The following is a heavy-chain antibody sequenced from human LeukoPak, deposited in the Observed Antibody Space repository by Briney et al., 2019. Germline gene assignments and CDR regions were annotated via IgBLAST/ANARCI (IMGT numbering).Heavy chain of an antibody. V-gene: IGHV4-59*08. CDR2: IYYSGST. J-gene: IGHJ3*02. D-gene: IGHD3-9*01. CDR1: GGSISSYY. Sequence: SETLSLTCTVSGGSISSYYCSWIRQPPGKGLEWIGYIYYSGSTNYNPSLKSRVTISVDTSKNQFSLKLSSVTAADTAVYYCARHKETLTGRDAFDIWGQGTMVTVSS. CDR3: ARHKETLTGRDAFDI.